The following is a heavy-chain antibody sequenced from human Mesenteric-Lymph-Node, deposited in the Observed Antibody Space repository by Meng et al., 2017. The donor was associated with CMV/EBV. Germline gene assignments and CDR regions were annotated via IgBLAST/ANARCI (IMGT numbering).Heavy chain of an antibody. CDR1: GYSFTNYA. J-gene: IGHJ5*02. D-gene: IGHD1-7*01. V-gene: IGHV1-18*01. Sequence: ASVKVSCKTSGYSFTNYAIIWVRQAPGQGLEWMGWISGFNGHTSFAQNFQGRVTMTTDSSTSTGFMELRSLRSDDTAVYYCARALGNYGLYWFDPWGQGTLVTVSS. CDR2: ISGFNGHT. CDR3: ARALGNYGLYWFDP.